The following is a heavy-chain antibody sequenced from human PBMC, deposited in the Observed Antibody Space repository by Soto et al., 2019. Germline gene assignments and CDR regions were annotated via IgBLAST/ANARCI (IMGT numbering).Heavy chain of an antibody. V-gene: IGHV3-23*01. CDR2: ISGSGGST. D-gene: IGHD2-2*01. Sequence: GGSLRLSCAASGFTFSSYAMSWVRQAPGKGLEWVSAISGSGGSTYYADSVKGRFTISRDNSKNTLYLQMNSLRAEDTAVYYCAEASTPILYYYYGMDVWGQGTTVTVSS. J-gene: IGHJ6*02. CDR3: AEASTPILYYYYGMDV. CDR1: GFTFSSYA.